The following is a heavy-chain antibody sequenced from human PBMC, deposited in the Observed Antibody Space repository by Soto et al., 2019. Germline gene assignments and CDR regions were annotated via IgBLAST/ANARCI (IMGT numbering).Heavy chain of an antibody. D-gene: IGHD2-21*01. J-gene: IGHJ4*02. CDR3: ARGLHSLFDY. Sequence: QVQLVESGGGVVQPGGSLRLSCAASGFTFSNYGMHWVRQAPGKGLEWVAVIWCDGNNKYYADSVKGRFTISRDNSNNTLYVQMTSLRAEDTAVYYCARGLHSLFDYWGQGTLVTVSS. CDR1: GFTFSNYG. V-gene: IGHV3-33*01. CDR2: IWCDGNNK.